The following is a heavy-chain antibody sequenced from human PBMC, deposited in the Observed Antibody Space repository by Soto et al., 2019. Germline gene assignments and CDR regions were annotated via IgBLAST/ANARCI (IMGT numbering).Heavy chain of an antibody. Sequence: ASVKVSCKASGYTFTSYGISWVRQAPGQGLEWMGWISAYNGNTNYAQKLQGRVTMTTDTSTSTAYMELRSLRSDDTAVYYCARGAARYCSGGTCYYDPQTPTNWFESWGQGTPV. D-gene: IGHD2-15*01. J-gene: IGHJ5*01. CDR2: ISAYNGNT. V-gene: IGHV1-18*04. CDR1: GYTFTSYG. CDR3: ARGAARYCSGGTCYYDPQTPTNWFES.